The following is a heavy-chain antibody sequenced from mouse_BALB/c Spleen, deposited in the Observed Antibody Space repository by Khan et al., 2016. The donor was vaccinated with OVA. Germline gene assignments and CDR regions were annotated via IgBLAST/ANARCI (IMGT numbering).Heavy chain of an antibody. V-gene: IGHV1S56*01. CDR3: ARGSYGAFAY. CDR1: DYTFISYY. CDR2: IYSGNINN. D-gene: IGHD2-12*01. Sequence: VQLVESGPELVKPGVSVRISCKASDYTFISYYIHWVKQRPGQGLEWIGWIYSGNINNKYTERFKGKAILTAEKSSSTAYMHLSSLTSEDSAIYFYARGSYGAFAYWGQGTLVTVSA. J-gene: IGHJ3*01.